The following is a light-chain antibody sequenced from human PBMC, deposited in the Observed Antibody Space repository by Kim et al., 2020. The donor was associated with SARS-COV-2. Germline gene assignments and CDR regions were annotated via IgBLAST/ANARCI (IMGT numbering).Light chain of an antibody. J-gene: IGLJ3*02. V-gene: IGLV2-11*01. CDR1: SSDVCGYNY. Sequence: GQSVTISCTGNSSDVCGYNYVSWYQQHPGKAPKLMIYDVSKRPSGVPDRFSGSKSGNTASLTISGLQAEDEADYYCCSYAGSYTWVFGGGTQLTVL. CDR2: DVS. CDR3: CSYAGSYTWV.